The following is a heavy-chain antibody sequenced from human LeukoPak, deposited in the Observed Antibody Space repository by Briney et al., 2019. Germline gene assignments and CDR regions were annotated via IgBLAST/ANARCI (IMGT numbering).Heavy chain of an antibody. CDR1: GFTFSNYA. CDR2: ISVHGDST. D-gene: IGHD5-12*01. V-gene: IGHV3-23*01. CDR3: AKDSTPSYSGYDSRSEIDY. J-gene: IGHJ4*02. Sequence: PGGSLRLSCGASGFTFSNYAMSWVRQAPGKGLEWVSVISVHGDSTYYADSVKGRFTISRDNSKNTLYLQMNSLRAEDTAVYYCAKDSTPSYSGYDSRSEIDYWGQGTLVTVSS.